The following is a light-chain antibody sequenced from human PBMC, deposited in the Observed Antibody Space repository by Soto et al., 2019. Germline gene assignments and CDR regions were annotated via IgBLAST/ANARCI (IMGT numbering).Light chain of an antibody. CDR3: MQGTHWPYT. CDR2: KVS. CDR1: QSLVHSDGNTH. J-gene: IGKJ2*01. Sequence: DVVMTQSPLSLPVTLGQPASISCRSTQSLVHSDGNTHLNWFQQRPGQSPRRLICKVSNRESGVPHIFSGSASGTDFTLKISSVEAEDVGVYYCMQGTHWPYTFGQGTKLEIK. V-gene: IGKV2-30*02.